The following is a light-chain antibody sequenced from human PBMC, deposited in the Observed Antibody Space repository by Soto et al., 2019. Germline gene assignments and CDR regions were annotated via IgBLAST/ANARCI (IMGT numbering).Light chain of an antibody. V-gene: IGKV3-15*01. CDR1: QGIGDT. J-gene: IGKJ4*01. CDR3: QHSVNWPPT. CDR2: DTS. Sequence: EIVVTQSPATLSVSPGEVATLSCRASQGIGDTLAWYQQKPGQTPRLLIYDTSIRATGVPARFSGSRSGAEFTLTITSLQSEDFAVYYCQHSVNWPPTFGRGTKVDIK.